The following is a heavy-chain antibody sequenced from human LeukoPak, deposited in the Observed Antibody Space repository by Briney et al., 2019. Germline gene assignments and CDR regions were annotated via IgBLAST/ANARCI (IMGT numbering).Heavy chain of an antibody. J-gene: IGHJ6*02. Sequence: SVKVSCKASGGTFSSYAISWVRQAPGQGLEWMGGIIPIFGTANYAQKFQGRVTITADESTSTAYMELSSLRSEDTAVYYCARGTTSRYDFWSGPTPGYYYGMDVWGQGTTVTVSS. D-gene: IGHD3-3*01. V-gene: IGHV1-69*13. CDR1: GGTFSSYA. CDR2: IIPIFGTA. CDR3: ARGTTSRYDFWSGPTPGYYYGMDV.